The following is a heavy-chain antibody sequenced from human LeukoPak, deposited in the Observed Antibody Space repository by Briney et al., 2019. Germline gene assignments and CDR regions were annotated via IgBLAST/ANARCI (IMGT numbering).Heavy chain of an antibody. D-gene: IGHD4-23*01. CDR3: ARGRGNGDCYCAMGV. CDR2: MSYEGSNI. J-gene: IGHJ6*02. V-gene: IGHV3-30*03. CDR1: GFTFSNYG. Sequence: GGSLRLSCAASGFTFSNYGMHWVSQAPGKGLEWVALMSYEGSNIKYADSVKGRFTISRDNTKNSLYLQMNSLRAEDTAVYYCARGRGNGDCYCAMGVWGQGTTVTVSS.